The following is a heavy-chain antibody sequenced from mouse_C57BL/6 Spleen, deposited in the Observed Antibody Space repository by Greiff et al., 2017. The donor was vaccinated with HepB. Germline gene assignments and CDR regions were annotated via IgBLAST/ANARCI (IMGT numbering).Heavy chain of an antibody. CDR2: IYWDDDK. CDR3: ARRGNWDGGTYYAMDY. CDR1: GFSLSTSGMG. D-gene: IGHD4-1*01. J-gene: IGHJ4*01. Sequence: QVTLKVSGPGILQSSQTLSLTCSFSGFSLSTSGMGVSWIRQPSGKGLEWLAHIYWDDDKRYNPSLKSRLTISKATSRNQVFLKITSVDTADTATYYCARRGNWDGGTYYAMDYWGQGTSVTVSS. V-gene: IGHV8-12*01.